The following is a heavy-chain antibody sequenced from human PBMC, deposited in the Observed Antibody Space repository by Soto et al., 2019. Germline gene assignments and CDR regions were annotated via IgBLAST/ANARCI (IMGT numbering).Heavy chain of an antibody. CDR3: ARGETGYGMDV. J-gene: IGHJ6*02. CDR2: INAGNGNT. V-gene: IGHV1-3*01. CDR1: GYTFTIYA. D-gene: IGHD1-26*01. Sequence: ASVKVSCKASGYTFTIYAMHWVRQAPGQRLEWMGWINAGNGNTKYSQKFQGRVTITRDTSASTAYMELSSLRSEDTAVYYCARGETGYGMDVWGQGTTVTVSS.